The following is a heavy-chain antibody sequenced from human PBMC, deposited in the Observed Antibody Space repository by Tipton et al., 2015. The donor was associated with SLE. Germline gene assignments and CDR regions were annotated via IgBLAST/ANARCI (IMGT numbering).Heavy chain of an antibody. D-gene: IGHD2-15*01. J-gene: IGHJ6*02. CDR2: ISGSGVNT. CDR1: GFTFSNSA. V-gene: IGHV3-23*01. CDR3: AWGYLLRASRLDYYYYTLAV. Sequence: SLRLSCAASGFTFSNSAMSWVRQAPGKGLEWVSAISGSGVNTYYADSVKGLFTISRDNSKNTLYLQMNSLRAEDTARYYCAWGYLLRASRLDYYYYTLAVWCQGTPV.